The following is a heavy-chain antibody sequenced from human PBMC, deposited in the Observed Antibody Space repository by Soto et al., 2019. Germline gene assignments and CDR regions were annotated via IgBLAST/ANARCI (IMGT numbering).Heavy chain of an antibody. Sequence: GSLRLSCAASGFNFSSYAMGWVRQAPGKGLEWVSVISGSGSSTYYGDSMKGRFTISRDNAKNSLYLEMNSLRAEDTAVYYCARESEDLTSNFDYWGQGTLVTVSS. CDR1: GFNFSSYA. CDR2: ISGSGSST. J-gene: IGHJ4*02. V-gene: IGHV3-23*01. CDR3: ARESEDLTSNFDY.